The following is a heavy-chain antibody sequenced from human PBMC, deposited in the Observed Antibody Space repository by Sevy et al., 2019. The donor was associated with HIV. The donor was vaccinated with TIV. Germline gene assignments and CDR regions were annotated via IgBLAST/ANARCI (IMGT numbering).Heavy chain of an antibody. CDR3: AKDRRHYYDSSGYYYFDY. D-gene: IGHD3-22*01. J-gene: IGHJ4*02. CDR2: ISGSGGST. V-gene: IGHV3-23*01. Sequence: GGSLRLSCAASGFTFSSYAMSWVRQAPGKGLEWVSAISGSGGSTYYADSVKGRFTISRDNSKNTLYLQMNSLRAEDTAVYYCAKDRRHYYDSSGYYYFDYWGQGTLVTVSS. CDR1: GFTFSSYA.